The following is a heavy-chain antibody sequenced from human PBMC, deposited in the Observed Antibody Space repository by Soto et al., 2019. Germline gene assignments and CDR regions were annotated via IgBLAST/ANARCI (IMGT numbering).Heavy chain of an antibody. CDR1: GFTFSSYA. J-gene: IGHJ6*03. CDR2: ISGSGGST. CDR3: ATWFWSGYFLSIGATYYMDV. V-gene: IGHV3-23*01. D-gene: IGHD3-3*01. Sequence: GGSLRLSCAASGFTFSSYAMSWVRQAPGKGLEWVSAISGSGGSTYYADSVKGRFTISRDNSKNTLYLQMNSLRAEDTAVYYCATWFWSGYFLSIGATYYMDVWGKGTTVTVSS.